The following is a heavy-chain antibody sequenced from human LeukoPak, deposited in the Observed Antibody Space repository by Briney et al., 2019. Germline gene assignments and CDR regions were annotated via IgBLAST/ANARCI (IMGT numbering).Heavy chain of an antibody. V-gene: IGHV4-59*01. CDR3: ARAYSSSWYGFDY. J-gene: IGHJ4*02. Sequence: SETLSLTCTVSVGSISSYLWSWIRQPPGKGLEWIGYIYYSGSTNYNPSLKSRVTISVDTSKNQFSLKLSSVTAADTAVYYCARAYSSSWYGFDYWGQGTLVTVSS. CDR1: VGSISSYL. CDR2: IYYSGST. D-gene: IGHD6-13*01.